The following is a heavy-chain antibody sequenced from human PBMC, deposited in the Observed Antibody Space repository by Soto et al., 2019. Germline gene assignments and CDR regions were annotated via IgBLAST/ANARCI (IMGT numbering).Heavy chain of an antibody. V-gene: IGHV1-69*13. CDR3: ARDRVPSYYDSSGYRYYGMDV. CDR1: GGTFSSYA. D-gene: IGHD3-22*01. J-gene: IGHJ6*02. CDR2: IIPIFGTA. Sequence: SVKVSCKASGGTFSSYAISWVRQAPGQGLEWMGGIIPIFGTANYAQKFQGRVTITADESTSTAYMELSSLRSEDTAVYYCARDRVPSYYDSSGYRYYGMDVWGQGTTVTVSS.